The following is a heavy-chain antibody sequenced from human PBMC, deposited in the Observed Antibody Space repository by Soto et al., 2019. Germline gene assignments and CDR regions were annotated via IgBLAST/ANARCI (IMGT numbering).Heavy chain of an antibody. D-gene: IGHD2-15*01. CDR3: VSDGGRDGSYTF. Sequence: EMQLVESGGGLVQPGGSLRLSCAASGLTLIRYWMNWARQAPGKGLEWVGNIKEDGSESYYFDSVKGRFTIYRDNPKNTLYLQMTSLRDDDTAVYYCVSDGGRDGSYTFWGQGTMVTVSS. J-gene: IGHJ3*01. V-gene: IGHV3-7*04. CDR1: GLTLIRYW. CDR2: IKEDGSES.